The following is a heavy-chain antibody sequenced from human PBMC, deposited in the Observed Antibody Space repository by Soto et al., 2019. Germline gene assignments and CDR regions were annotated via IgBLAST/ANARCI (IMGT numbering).Heavy chain of an antibody. CDR3: ARYCSSTSCYTIRSAFDI. J-gene: IGHJ3*02. Sequence: SVKVSCKASGGTFSSYAINWVRQAPGQGLEWMGGIIPIFGTANYAQKFQGRVKITADQSTSTAYMELSSLRSEDKAVYYWARYCSSTSCYTIRSAFDIWGQGTMVTVSS. D-gene: IGHD2-2*02. CDR1: GGTFSSYA. CDR2: IIPIFGTA. V-gene: IGHV1-69*13.